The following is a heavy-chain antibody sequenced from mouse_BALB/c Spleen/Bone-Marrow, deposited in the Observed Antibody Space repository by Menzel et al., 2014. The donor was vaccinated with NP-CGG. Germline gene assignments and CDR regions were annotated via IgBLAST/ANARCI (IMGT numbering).Heavy chain of an antibody. D-gene: IGHD2-1*01. CDR1: GFNIKDYY. Sequence: VQLQQSGAELVRSGASVKLSCTASGFNIKDYYMHWVKQRPEQGLEWIGWIDPENGDTEYAPKFQGKATTTADTSSNTAYLQLSSLTSEDTAVYYCNVWDGNYFFDYWGQGTTLTVSS. CDR3: NVWDGNYFFDY. J-gene: IGHJ2*01. V-gene: IGHV14-4*02. CDR2: IDPENGDT.